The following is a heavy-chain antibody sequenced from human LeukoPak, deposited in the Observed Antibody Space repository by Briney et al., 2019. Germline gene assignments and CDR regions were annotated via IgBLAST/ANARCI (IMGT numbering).Heavy chain of an antibody. J-gene: IGHJ6*02. CDR3: ARGQGMEWLLYQYGMDV. D-gene: IGHD3-3*01. CDR2: MNPNSGNT. V-gene: IGHV1-8*01. CDR1: GYTFTSYD. Sequence: ASVKVSCKASGYTFTSYDIHWVRQATGQGLERMGWMNPNSGNTGYAQKFQGRVTMTRNTSISTAYMELSSLRSEDTAVYYCARGQGMEWLLYQYGMDVWGQGTTVTVSS.